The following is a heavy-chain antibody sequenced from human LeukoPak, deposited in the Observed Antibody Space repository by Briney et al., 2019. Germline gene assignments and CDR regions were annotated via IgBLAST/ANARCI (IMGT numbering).Heavy chain of an antibody. CDR2: IIPILGIA. CDR3: ARGPERTTGDAFDI. Sequence: ASVKVSCKASGGTFSSYAISWVRQAPGQGLEWMGRIIPILGIANYAQKFQGRVTITADKSTSTAYMELSSLRSEDTAVYYCARGPERTTGDAFDIWGQGTMVTVSS. J-gene: IGHJ3*02. V-gene: IGHV1-69*04. CDR1: GGTFSSYA. D-gene: IGHD1-14*01.